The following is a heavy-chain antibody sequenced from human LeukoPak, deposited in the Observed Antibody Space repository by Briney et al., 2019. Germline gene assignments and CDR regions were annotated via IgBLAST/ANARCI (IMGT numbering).Heavy chain of an antibody. CDR2: ISGSGGST. V-gene: IGHV3-23*01. Sequence: GGSLGLSCAASGFTFSSYAMSWVRQAPGKGLEWVSAISGSGGSTYYADSVKGRFTISRGNSKNTLYLQMNSLRAEDTAVYYCAKGGPSGYSSGWYVSNWFDPWGQGTLVTVSS. D-gene: IGHD6-19*01. J-gene: IGHJ5*02. CDR3: AKGGPSGYSSGWYVSNWFDP. CDR1: GFTFSSYA.